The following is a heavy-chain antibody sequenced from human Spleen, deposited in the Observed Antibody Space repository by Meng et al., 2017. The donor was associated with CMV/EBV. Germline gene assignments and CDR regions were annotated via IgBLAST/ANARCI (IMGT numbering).Heavy chain of an antibody. CDR1: GGSISSGDYY. V-gene: IGHV4-30-4*08. Sequence: SETLSLTCTVSGGSISSGDYYWSWIRQPPGKGLEWIGHIYYSGSTYYNPSLKSRVTISVDTSKNQFSLKLSSVTAADTAVYYCARDVEGDQLLYAHYGMDVWGQGTTVTVSS. D-gene: IGHD2-2*02. CDR3: ARDVEGDQLLYAHYGMDV. CDR2: IYYSGST. J-gene: IGHJ6*02.